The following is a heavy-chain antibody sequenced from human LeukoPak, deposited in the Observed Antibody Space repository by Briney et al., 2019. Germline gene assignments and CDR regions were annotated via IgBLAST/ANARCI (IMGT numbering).Heavy chain of an antibody. CDR1: GGTFSSYT. CDR2: IIPILGIA. CDR3: ARGEQLRSFDP. Sequence: SVKVSCKASGGTFSSYTISWVRQAPGQGLEWMGRIIPILGIANYAQKFQGRVTITADKSTSTAYMELSSLRSEDTAEYYCARGEQLRSFDPWGQGTLVTVSS. J-gene: IGHJ5*02. V-gene: IGHV1-69*02. D-gene: IGHD6-6*01.